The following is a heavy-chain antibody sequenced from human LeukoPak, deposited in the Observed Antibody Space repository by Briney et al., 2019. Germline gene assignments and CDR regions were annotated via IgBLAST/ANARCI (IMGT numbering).Heavy chain of an antibody. CDR2: ISSSSSYI. CDR1: GFTFSSCC. Sequence: GGSLRLSCAASGFTFSSCCMNWVRRAPGKGLEWVSSISSSSSYIYYADSVKGRFTISRDNAKNSLYLQMNSLRAEDTAVYYCAVGYCTNGVCFGWGQGTLVTVSS. D-gene: IGHD2-8*01. J-gene: IGHJ4*02. CDR3: AVGYCTNGVCFG. V-gene: IGHV3-21*01.